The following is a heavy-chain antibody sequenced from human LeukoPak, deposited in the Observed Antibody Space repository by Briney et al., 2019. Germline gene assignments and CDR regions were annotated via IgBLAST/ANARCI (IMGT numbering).Heavy chain of an antibody. CDR3: ARGLPSGGYWLDT. Sequence: PGRSLRLSCTASGLTFNIYPMRWVRQAPGKGLEWVGVVWADGSNTYYGDSVKGRFTISRDNSENTLYLQMNSLRIDDTAVYYCARGLPSGGYWLDTWGQGALVTVSS. J-gene: IGHJ5*02. V-gene: IGHV3-33*01. D-gene: IGHD2-15*01. CDR1: GLTFNIYP. CDR2: VWADGSNT.